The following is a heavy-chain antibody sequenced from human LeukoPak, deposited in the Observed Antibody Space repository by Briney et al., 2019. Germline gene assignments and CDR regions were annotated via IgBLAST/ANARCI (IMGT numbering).Heavy chain of an antibody. V-gene: IGHV4-39*01. CDR1: GGSISSSSYY. Sequence: SSETLSLTCTVSGGSISSSSYYWGWIRQPPAKGLEWIGSIYYSGSNYYNPSLKSRVTISVDTSKNQFSLKLSSVTAADTAVYYCARFSSSWYSFDYWGQGTLVTVSS. CDR3: ARFSSSWYSFDY. CDR2: IYYSGSN. D-gene: IGHD6-13*01. J-gene: IGHJ4*02.